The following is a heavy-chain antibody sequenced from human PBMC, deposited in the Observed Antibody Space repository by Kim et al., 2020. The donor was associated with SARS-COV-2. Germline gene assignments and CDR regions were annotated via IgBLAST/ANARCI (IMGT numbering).Heavy chain of an antibody. CDR1: GFTFSSYE. D-gene: IGHD6-13*01. V-gene: IGHV3-48*03. J-gene: IGHJ4*02. CDR2: ISSSGSTI. Sequence: GGSLRLSCAASGFTFSSYEMNWVRQAPGKGLEWVSYISSSGSTIYYADSVKGRFTISRDNAKNSLYLQMNSLRAEDTAVYYCARGRGKYSSSWYGAYYFDFWGQGTLVTVSS. CDR3: ARGRGKYSSSWYGAYYFDF.